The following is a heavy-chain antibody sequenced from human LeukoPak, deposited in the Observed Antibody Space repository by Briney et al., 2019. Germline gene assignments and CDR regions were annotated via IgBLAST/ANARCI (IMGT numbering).Heavy chain of an antibody. J-gene: IGHJ4*02. CDR2: IYTSGST. D-gene: IGHD6-19*01. V-gene: IGHV4-4*09. CDR3: ARHLAVAGNFDY. Sequence: SETLSLTCTVSGGSISSYYWSWIRQPPGKGLEWIGYIYTSGSTNYNPSLKSRVTISVDTSKNQFSLKLSSVTAADTAAYYCARHLAVAGNFDYWGQGTLVTVSS. CDR1: GGSISSYY.